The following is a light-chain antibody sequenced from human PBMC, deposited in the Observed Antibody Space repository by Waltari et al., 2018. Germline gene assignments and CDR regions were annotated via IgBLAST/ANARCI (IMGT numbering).Light chain of an antibody. V-gene: IGLV1-47*01. CDR1: SSNIGSNF. Sequence: QSLLTQPPSASGTPGQRVTISCSGSSSNIGSNFVYWYQQLPGTAPKLLMSRNNKRPLGVPDRISGSKSGTSASLAISGLRSEDEAEYYCASWDDDLSGVVFGGGTKVTVL. J-gene: IGLJ2*01. CDR2: RNN. CDR3: ASWDDDLSGVV.